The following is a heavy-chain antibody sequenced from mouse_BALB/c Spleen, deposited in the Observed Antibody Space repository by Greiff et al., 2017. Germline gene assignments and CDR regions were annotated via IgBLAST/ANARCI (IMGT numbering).Heavy chain of an antibody. D-gene: IGHD1-1*02. CDR1: GYTFRSYW. CDR2: ILPGSGST. CDR3: ARWGGNFAMDD. Sequence: QVQLQQSGAELMKPGASVKISCKATGYTFRSYWIEWVKQRPGHGLEWIGEILPGSGSTNDNEKFKGKAPFPADTSSNTAYMQLSSLTSEDSAVYYCARWGGNFAMDDWGQGTSVTVSA. J-gene: IGHJ4*01. V-gene: IGHV1-9*01.